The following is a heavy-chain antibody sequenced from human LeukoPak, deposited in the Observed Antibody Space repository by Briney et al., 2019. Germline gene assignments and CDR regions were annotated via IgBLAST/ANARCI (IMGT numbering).Heavy chain of an antibody. CDR2: IYASGST. V-gene: IGHV4-61*02. Sequence: SETLSLTCTVSGGSISSNNYYWSSIRQPAGKGLEWIGRIYASGSTNYNPSLKSRVTMSVDTSKNQFSLKLSSVTAADTAVYYCARDQVWWPLGSLSYYMDVWGKGTTVTVSS. J-gene: IGHJ6*03. CDR1: GGSISSNNYY. CDR3: ARDQVWWPLGSLSYYMDV. D-gene: IGHD4/OR15-4a*01.